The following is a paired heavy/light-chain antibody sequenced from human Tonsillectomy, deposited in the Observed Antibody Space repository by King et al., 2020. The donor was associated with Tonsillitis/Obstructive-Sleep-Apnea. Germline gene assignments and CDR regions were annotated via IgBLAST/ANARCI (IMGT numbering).Heavy chain of an antibody. V-gene: IGHV3-30*01. J-gene: IGHJ4*02. CDR2: ISDDGSNK. D-gene: IGHD3-10*01. CDR3: ARDNAFERNTMVQGPYPGYFDY. CDR1: GFTFSSYA. Sequence: QVQLVESGGGVVQPGRSLRLSCAASGFTFSSYAMHWVRQAPGKGLEWVAVISDDGSNKYYADSVKGRFTISRDNSKNTLYLQMNSLRAEDTAVYYCARDNAFERNTMVQGPYPGYFDYWGQGTLVTVSS.
Light chain of an antibody. CDR2: QDS. Sequence: SYELTQPPSVSVSPRQTASITCSGDKLGDKYACWYQQKPGQSPVLVIYQDSKRPSGIPERFSGSNSGNTATLTISGTQAMDEADYYCQAWDSSTVVFGGGTKLTVL. CDR3: QAWDSSTVV. J-gene: IGLJ2*01. V-gene: IGLV3-1*01. CDR1: KLGDKY.